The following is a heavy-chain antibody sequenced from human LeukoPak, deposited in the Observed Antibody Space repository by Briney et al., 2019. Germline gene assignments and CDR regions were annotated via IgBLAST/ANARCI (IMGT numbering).Heavy chain of an antibody. CDR3: ARQVDNWFDP. CDR1: GGSISSYY. CDR2: IYYSGST. J-gene: IGHJ5*02. V-gene: IGHV4-59*08. Sequence: PSETLSLTCTVSGGSISSYYWSWIRQPPGEGLEWIGYIYYSGSTNYNPPLNSLVTISVDTSNNQFSLKLSSVTAADTAVYYWARQVDNWFDPWGQGTLVTVSS. D-gene: IGHD1-26*01.